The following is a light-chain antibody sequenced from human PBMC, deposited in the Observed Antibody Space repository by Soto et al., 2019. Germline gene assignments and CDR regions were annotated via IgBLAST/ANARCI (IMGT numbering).Light chain of an antibody. CDR1: SSDVGGYNY. J-gene: IGLJ2*01. Sequence: QSVLTQPPSASGSHGQSVTISCTGTSSDVGGYNYVSWYQQHPGKAPKLMIYEVSKRPSGVPDRFSGSKSGNTASLTVSGLQAEEEADYYCSSYAGSNNFVFGGGTKLTVL. CDR3: SSYAGSNNFV. V-gene: IGLV2-8*01. CDR2: EVS.